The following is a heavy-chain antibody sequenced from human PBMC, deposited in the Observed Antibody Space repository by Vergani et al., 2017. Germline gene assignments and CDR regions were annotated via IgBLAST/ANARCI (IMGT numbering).Heavy chain of an antibody. CDR2: IRSKAYGGTT. CDR1: GFTFGDYA. CDR3: TTVIHIVARNRLFDY. Sequence: EVQLVESGGGLVQPGRSLRLSCTASGFTFGDYAMSWFRQAPGKGLEWVGFIRSKAYGGTTEYDASVKGRFTISRDESKSIAYLQMNSLKTEDTAVYYCTTVIHIVARNRLFDYWGQGTLVTVSS. J-gene: IGHJ4*02. D-gene: IGHD5-12*01. V-gene: IGHV3-49*03.